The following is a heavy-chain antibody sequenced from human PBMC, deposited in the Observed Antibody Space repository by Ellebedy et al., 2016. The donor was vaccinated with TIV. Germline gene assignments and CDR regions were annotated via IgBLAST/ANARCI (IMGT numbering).Heavy chain of an antibody. CDR2: ISWNSGTI. J-gene: IGHJ6*03. D-gene: IGHD2-15*01. Sequence: GGSLRLSXAASGFTFDDYAMHWVRQAPGKGLEWVSGISWNSGTIGYADSVKGRFTISRDNARNSLYLQMNSLRAEDTALYYCARAGNAWSSWGYYYYYMDVWGRGTTVTVSS. CDR1: GFTFDDYA. V-gene: IGHV3-9*01. CDR3: ARAGNAWSSWGYYYYYMDV.